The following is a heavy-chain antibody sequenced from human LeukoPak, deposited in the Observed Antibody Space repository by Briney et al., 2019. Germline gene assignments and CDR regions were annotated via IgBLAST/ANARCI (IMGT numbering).Heavy chain of an antibody. Sequence: GGSLRLSCAASGFTFSSYGMHWVRQAPGKGLEWVAVIWYDGSNKYYADSVKGRFTISRDNSKNTLYLQMNSLRAEDTAVYYCAREGYSGSYSFDYWGQGTLVTVSS. CDR2: IWYDGSNK. CDR1: GFTFSSYG. CDR3: AREGYSGSYSFDY. D-gene: IGHD1-26*01. V-gene: IGHV3-30*19. J-gene: IGHJ4*02.